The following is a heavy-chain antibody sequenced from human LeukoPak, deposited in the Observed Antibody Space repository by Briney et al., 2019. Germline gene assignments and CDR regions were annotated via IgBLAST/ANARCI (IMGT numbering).Heavy chain of an antibody. J-gene: IGHJ4*02. V-gene: IGHV3-30*18. D-gene: IGHD4-23*01. CDR1: GFTFSSYG. Sequence: GGSLRFSCAASGFTFSSYGMHWVRQARGKGLEWVAVISYDGSNKYYADSVKGRFTISRDNSKNTLYLQMNSLRAEDTAVYYCAKAPTDYGGNWDYFDYWGQGTPVTVSS. CDR2: ISYDGSNK. CDR3: AKAPTDYGGNWDYFDY.